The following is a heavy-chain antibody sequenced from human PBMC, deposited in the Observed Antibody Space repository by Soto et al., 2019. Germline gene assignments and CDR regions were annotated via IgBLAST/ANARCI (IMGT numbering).Heavy chain of an antibody. Sequence: QVQLVESGGGVVQPGRSLRLSCAACGFTFSSYGMHWVRQAPGKGLEWVAVIWYDGSNKYYADSVKGRFTISRDNSKNTLYLQMNSLRAEDTAVYYCARDYYGSGSPDYWGLGTLVTVSS. D-gene: IGHD3-10*01. CDR1: GFTFSSYG. CDR3: ARDYYGSGSPDY. CDR2: IWYDGSNK. J-gene: IGHJ4*02. V-gene: IGHV3-33*01.